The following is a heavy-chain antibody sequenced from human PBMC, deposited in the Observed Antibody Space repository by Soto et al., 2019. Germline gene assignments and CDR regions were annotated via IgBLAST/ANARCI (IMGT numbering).Heavy chain of an antibody. CDR1: GYSFTSYW. CDR3: ARSTIPDHFWRGLSYYYYYGMDV. D-gene: IGHD3-3*02. V-gene: IGHV5-10-1*01. CDR2: IDPSDSYT. Sequence: GESLKISCKGSGYSFTSYWISLVRQMPGKGLEWMGRIDPSDSYTNYSPSFQGHVTISADKSISTAYLQWSSLKASDTAMYYCARSTIPDHFWRGLSYYYYYGMDVWGQGTTVTVSS. J-gene: IGHJ6*02.